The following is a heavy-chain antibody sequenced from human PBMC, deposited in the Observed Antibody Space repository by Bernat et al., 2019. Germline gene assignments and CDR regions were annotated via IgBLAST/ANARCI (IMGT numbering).Heavy chain of an antibody. D-gene: IGHD3-22*01. CDR2: IYHSGST. V-gene: IGHV4-4*02. J-gene: IGHJ4*02. CDR3: ARTSRRGYYDSSGYYYFDY. Sequence: QVQLQESGPGLVKPSGTLSLTCAVSGGSISSSNWWSWVRQPPGKGLEWIGEIYHSGSTNYNPSLKSRVTISVDKSKNQFSLKLSSVTAADTAVYYCARTSRRGYYDSSGYYYFDYWGQGTLDTVSS. CDR1: GGSISSSNW.